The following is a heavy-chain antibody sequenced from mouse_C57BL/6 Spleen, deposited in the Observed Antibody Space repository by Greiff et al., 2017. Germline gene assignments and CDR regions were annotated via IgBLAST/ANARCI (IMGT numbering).Heavy chain of an antibody. Sequence: QVQLQQPGAELVKPGASVTLSCKASGYTFTSYGMHWVKQRPGQGLEWIGMIHPNSGSTNYNEKFKSKATLTVDKSSSTAYMQLSSLTSEDSAVYYCARERDSNGFAYWGQGTLVTVSA. J-gene: IGHJ3*01. CDR2: IHPNSGST. CDR3: ARERDSNGFAY. D-gene: IGHD2-5*01. CDR1: GYTFTSYG. V-gene: IGHV1-64*01.